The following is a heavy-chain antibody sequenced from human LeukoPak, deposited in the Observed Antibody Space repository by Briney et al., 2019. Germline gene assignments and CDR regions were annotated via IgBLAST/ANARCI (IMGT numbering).Heavy chain of an antibody. J-gene: IGHJ4*02. CDR1: GGSIRNYY. CDR3: ARVGEYSASWYPFDQ. D-gene: IGHD6-13*01. CDR2: IFYSGST. V-gene: IGHV4-59*01. Sequence: SETLSLTCTVSGGSIRNYYWSWIRQPPGKGLEWIGFIFYSGSTNYNPSLKSRVTISVDTSKNQFSLKLTSVTTADTAVYYCARVGEYSASWYPFDQWGQGTLVTVSS.